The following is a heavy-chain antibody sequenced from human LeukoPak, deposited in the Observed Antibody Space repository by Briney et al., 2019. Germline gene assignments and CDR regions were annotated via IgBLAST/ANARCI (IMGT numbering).Heavy chain of an antibody. D-gene: IGHD4-17*01. Sequence: GGSQRLSCAASGFTFSSYSMNWVRQAPGKGLEWVSYISSSSSTIYYADPVKGRFTTSRDNAKNSLYLQMNSLRAEDTAVYYCARDGRTVTRKAFDYWGQGTLVTVSS. CDR1: GFTFSSYS. CDR3: ARDGRTVTRKAFDY. J-gene: IGHJ4*02. CDR2: ISSSSSTI. V-gene: IGHV3-48*01.